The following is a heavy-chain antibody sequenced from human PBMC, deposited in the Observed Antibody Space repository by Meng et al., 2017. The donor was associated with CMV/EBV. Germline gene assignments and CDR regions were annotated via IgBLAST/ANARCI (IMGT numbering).Heavy chain of an antibody. D-gene: IGHD3-22*01. Sequence: NSLKESRPTVWKPTQTLTLTCTFSGFSLSTSGVGVGWIRQPPGKALEWLALIYWDDDKRYSPSLKSRLTFTKDTSKNQVVLTMTNMDPVDTATYYCARLYDSSGYYLGYFDYWGQGTLVTVSS. CDR1: GFSLSTSGVG. CDR3: ARLYDSSGYYLGYFDY. J-gene: IGHJ4*02. V-gene: IGHV2-5*02. CDR2: IYWDDDK.